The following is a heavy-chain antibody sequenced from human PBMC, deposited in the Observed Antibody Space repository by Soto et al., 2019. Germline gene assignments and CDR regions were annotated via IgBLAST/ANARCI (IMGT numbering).Heavy chain of an antibody. J-gene: IGHJ6*02. V-gene: IGHV3-23*01. Sequence: EVQLLESGGGLVQPGGSLRLSCAASGFTFSSHVMTWVRQAPGKGLEWVSSLSNSDNTAYYADSVKGRFTISRDISKNTLYLQMRSLRVDDTAVYYCAKASLGWPYGMDVWGQGTTVTV. CDR1: GFTFSSHV. CDR3: AKASLGWPYGMDV. CDR2: LSNSDNTA.